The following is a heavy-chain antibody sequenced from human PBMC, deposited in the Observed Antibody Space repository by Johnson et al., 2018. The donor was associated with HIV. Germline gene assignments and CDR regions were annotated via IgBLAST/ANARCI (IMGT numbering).Heavy chain of an antibody. CDR3: AKWTPSLRPAFDI. J-gene: IGHJ3*02. V-gene: IGHV3-23*04. CDR1: GLTFSRFA. Sequence: VQLVESGGGLVQPGGSLRLSCAASGLTFSRFAMSWVRQAPGKGLEWVSVISGSGGSPYYADSVKGRFTIYRGNSKNTLYLQMNSLRAEDTAVYYCAKWTPSLRPAFDIWGQGTMVTVSS. CDR2: ISGSGGSP. D-gene: IGHD3/OR15-3a*01.